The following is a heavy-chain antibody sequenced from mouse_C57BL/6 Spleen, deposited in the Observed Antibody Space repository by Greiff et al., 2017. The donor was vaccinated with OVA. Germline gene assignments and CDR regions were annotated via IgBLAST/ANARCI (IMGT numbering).Heavy chain of an antibody. D-gene: IGHD1-1*01. CDR1: GYTFTSYW. Sequence: VQLQQPGAELVKPGASVKLSCKASGYTFTSYWMQWVKQRPGQGLEWIGEIDPSDSYTNYNQKFKGKATLTVDTSSSTAYMQLSSRTSEDSAVYYCARGGYGSSYDYFDYWGQGTTLTVSS. CDR2: IDPSDSYT. CDR3: ARGGYGSSYDYFDY. J-gene: IGHJ2*01. V-gene: IGHV1-50*01.